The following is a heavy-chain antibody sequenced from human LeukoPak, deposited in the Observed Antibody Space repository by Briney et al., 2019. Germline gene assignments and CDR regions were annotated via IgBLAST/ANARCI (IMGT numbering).Heavy chain of an antibody. CDR3: ARGGYDYVWGSYRRDYYFDY. CDR2: IYHSGST. CDR1: GYSISSGYY. Sequence: SETLSLTCTVSGYSISSGYYWGWIRQPPGKGLEWIGSIYHSGSTYYNPSLKSRVTISVDTSKNQFSLKLSSVTAADTAVYYCARGGYDYVWGSYRRDYYFDYWGQGTLVTVSS. J-gene: IGHJ4*02. V-gene: IGHV4-38-2*02. D-gene: IGHD3-16*02.